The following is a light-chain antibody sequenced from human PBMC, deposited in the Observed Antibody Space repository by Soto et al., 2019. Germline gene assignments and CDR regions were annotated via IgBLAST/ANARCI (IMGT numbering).Light chain of an antibody. CDR2: DAS. CDR3: QQRSDWPRT. J-gene: IGKJ1*01. Sequence: DIVLTQSLATLSLSPGERATLSCRASQSVSSYLGWYQQKPGQAPRLLIYDASNRATGIPARFSGSGSGTDFTLTISSLEPEDFAVYYCQQRSDWPRTFGQGTKVDIK. CDR1: QSVSSY. V-gene: IGKV3-11*01.